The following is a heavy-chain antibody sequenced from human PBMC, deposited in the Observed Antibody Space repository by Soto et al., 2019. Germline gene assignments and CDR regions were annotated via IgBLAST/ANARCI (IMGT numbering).Heavy chain of an antibody. J-gene: IGHJ3*01. CDR1: GFSLSADGVG. Sequence: QITLKESGPTLVKPTQTLTLTCTFSGFSLSADGVGVGWIRQPPGKALEWLALIYWDDDQRYSPSLKTRLTITKDTSKNQVVLTITNLDPVDTATYYCAHAYGGTSWPNGAFDVWGQGTVVTVSS. CDR3: AHAYGGTSWPNGAFDV. V-gene: IGHV2-5*02. CDR2: IYWDDDQ. D-gene: IGHD2-2*01.